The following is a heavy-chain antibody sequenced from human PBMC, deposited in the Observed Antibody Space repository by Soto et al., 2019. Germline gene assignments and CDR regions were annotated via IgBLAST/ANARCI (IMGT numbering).Heavy chain of an antibody. CDR2: INYSGNT. J-gene: IGHJ4*02. V-gene: IGHV4-34*01. CDR3: ARAAMQGHRSVLVSGSSETLDY. CDR1: GESFSGFY. D-gene: IGHD2-2*01. Sequence: SETLSLTCAVYGESFSGFYWSWILQPPWKGLEWIGEINYSGNTNYNPALKSRVTISEDTSKNQFSLRLAYMTAADTAIYYCARAAMQGHRSVLVSGSSETLDYWGQGILVTVSS.